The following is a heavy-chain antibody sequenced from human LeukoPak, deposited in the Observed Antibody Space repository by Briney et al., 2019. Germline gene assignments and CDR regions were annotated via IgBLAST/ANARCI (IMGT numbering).Heavy chain of an antibody. CDR3: ARESGGIAVAGTGNWFDP. D-gene: IGHD6-19*01. CDR2: ISAYNGNT. CDR1: GYTFTSYG. V-gene: IGHV1-18*01. Sequence: ASVKVSCKASGYTFTSYGISWARQAPGQGLEWMGWISAYNGNTNYAQKLQGRVTMTTDTSTSTAYMELRSLRSDDTAVYYCARESGGIAVAGTGNWFDPWGQGTLVTVSS. J-gene: IGHJ5*02.